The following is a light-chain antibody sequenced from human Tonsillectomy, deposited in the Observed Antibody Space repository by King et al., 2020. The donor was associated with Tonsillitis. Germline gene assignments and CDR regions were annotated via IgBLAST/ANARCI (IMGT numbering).Light chain of an antibody. V-gene: IGKV4-1*01. Sequence: FSGSGSGTHFTLTISSLQAEDVAVYYCHQYYTTLWTFGQGTKVEIK. J-gene: IGKJ1*01. CDR3: HQYYTTLWT.